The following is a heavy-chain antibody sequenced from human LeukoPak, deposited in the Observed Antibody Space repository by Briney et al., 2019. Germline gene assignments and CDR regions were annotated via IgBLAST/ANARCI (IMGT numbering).Heavy chain of an antibody. D-gene: IGHD1-26*01. V-gene: IGHV4-61*05. J-gene: IGHJ3*01. CDR3: ARQFLVGSTFHAFDL. CDR1: GVSISSSGSF. CDR2: IYYSGST. Sequence: SETLSLTCTVSGVSISSSGSFWGWIRQPPGKGLEWIGYIYYSGSTNYNPSLKSRVTISVDTSKNQFSLKLTSVTAADMAVYFCARQFLVGSTFHAFDLWGQGTRVTVSS.